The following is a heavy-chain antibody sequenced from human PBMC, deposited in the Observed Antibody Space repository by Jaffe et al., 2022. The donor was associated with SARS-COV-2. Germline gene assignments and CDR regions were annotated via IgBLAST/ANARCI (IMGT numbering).Heavy chain of an antibody. CDR3: ARGAFGVVIMRANDAFDI. CDR1: GGSISSGGYY. J-gene: IGHJ3*02. V-gene: IGHV4-31*03. Sequence: QVQLQESGPGLVKPSQTLSLTCTVSGGSISSGGYYWSWIRQHPGKGLEWIGYIYYSGSTYYNPSLKSRVTISVDTSKNQFSLKLSSVTAADTAVYYCARGAFGVVIMRANDAFDIWGQGTMVTVSS. CDR2: IYYSGST. D-gene: IGHD3-3*01.